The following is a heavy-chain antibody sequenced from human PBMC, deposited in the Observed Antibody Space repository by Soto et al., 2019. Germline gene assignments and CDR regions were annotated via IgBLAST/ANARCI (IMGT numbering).Heavy chain of an antibody. Sequence: GGSLRLSCAASGFTFSSYAMHWVRQAPGKGLEWVAVISYDGSNKYYADSVKGRFTISRDNSKNTLYLQMNSLRAEDTSVYYCARDQTGWFGDLLAYWGQGTLVTVSS. CDR1: GFTFSSYA. V-gene: IGHV3-30-3*01. D-gene: IGHD3-10*01. CDR3: ARDQTGWFGDLLAY. J-gene: IGHJ4*02. CDR2: ISYDGSNK.